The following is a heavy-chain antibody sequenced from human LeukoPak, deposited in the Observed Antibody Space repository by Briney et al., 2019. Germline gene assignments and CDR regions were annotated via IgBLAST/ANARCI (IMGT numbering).Heavy chain of an antibody. D-gene: IGHD5-18*01. Sequence: ASVKVSCKASGYTFTGYYMHWMRQAPGQGPEWMGWINPNSGGTSYAQKFQGRVTMTTDTSISTAYMELSRLRSDDTAVYYCARAKVIVPDYWGQGTLVTVSS. CDR1: GYTFTGYY. CDR2: INPNSGGT. V-gene: IGHV1-2*02. CDR3: ARAKVIVPDY. J-gene: IGHJ4*02.